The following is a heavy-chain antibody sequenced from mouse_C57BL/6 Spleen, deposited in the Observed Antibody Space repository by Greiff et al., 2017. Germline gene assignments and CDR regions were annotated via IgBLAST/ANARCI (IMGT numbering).Heavy chain of an antibody. V-gene: IGHV2-2*01. Sequence: QVQLKESGPGLVQPSQSLSITCTVSGFSLTSYGVHWVRQSPGKGLEWLGVIWSGGSTDYNAAFISRLSISKDNSKSQVFFKMNRLQADDTAIYYCASQTGNYWGQGTTLTVSS. CDR2: IWSGGST. CDR3: ASQTGNY. J-gene: IGHJ2*01. CDR1: GFSLTSYG. D-gene: IGHD4-1*01.